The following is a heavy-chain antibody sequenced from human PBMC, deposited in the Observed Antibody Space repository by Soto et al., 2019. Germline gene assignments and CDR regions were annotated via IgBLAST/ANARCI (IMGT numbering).Heavy chain of an antibody. CDR3: ARHGPFWSGYYDPKLYNWFDP. Sequence: SETLSLTCAVAGGYISSGGYSWSWIRQPPGKGLEWIGYIYHSGSTYYNPSLKSRVTISVDRSKNQFSLKLSSVTAADTAVYYCARHGPFWSGYYDPKLYNWFDPWGQGTLVTVSS. V-gene: IGHV4-30-2*01. CDR2: IYHSGST. CDR1: GGYISSGGYS. D-gene: IGHD3-3*01. J-gene: IGHJ5*02.